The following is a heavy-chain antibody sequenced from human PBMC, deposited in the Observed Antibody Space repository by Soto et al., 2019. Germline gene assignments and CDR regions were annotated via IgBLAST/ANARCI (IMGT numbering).Heavy chain of an antibody. CDR2: ISAYNGNT. J-gene: IGHJ6*03. CDR3: ARKAGDYDILTGYYPYYYYYYMDV. Sequence: ASVKVSCKASGYTFTSYGISWVRQAPGQGREWMGWISAYNGNTNYAQKLQGRVTMTTDTSTSTAYMELRSLRSDDTAVYYCARKAGDYDILTGYYPYYYYYYMDVWGKGTTVTVSS. CDR1: GYTFTSYG. V-gene: IGHV1-18*01. D-gene: IGHD3-9*01.